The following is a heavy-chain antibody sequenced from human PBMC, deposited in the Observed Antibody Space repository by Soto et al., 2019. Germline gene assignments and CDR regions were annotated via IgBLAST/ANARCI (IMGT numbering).Heavy chain of an antibody. CDR2: IYPGDSHT. J-gene: IGHJ6*01. Sequence: ESLKISCKASDYIYWIVWERQMPGKGREWMGFIYPGDSHTRYSPSFEGRVTISADKSISTAYLQWRSLKASDTGIYYCARLSTRYCTGGVCYPLGDHYDVMSFRGQRTTVTVS. CDR3: ARLSTRYCTGGVCYPLGDHYDVMSF. CDR1: DYIYW. D-gene: IGHD2-8*02. V-gene: IGHV5-51*01.